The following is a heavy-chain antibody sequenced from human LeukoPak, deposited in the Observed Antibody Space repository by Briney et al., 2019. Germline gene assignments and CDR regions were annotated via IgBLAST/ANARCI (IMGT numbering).Heavy chain of an antibody. V-gene: IGHV4-59*01. CDR1: GGSFSGYY. J-gene: IGHJ6*03. CDR3: SRERPLYSGSYNYMDV. Sequence: SETLSLTCAVYGGSFSGYYWSWIRQPPGKGLEWIGYIHYSGSTNYNPSLKSRVTISVDTSKNQFSLKLSSVTAADTAVYYCSRERPLYSGSYNYMDVWGKGTTVTVSS. D-gene: IGHD1-26*01. CDR2: IHYSGST.